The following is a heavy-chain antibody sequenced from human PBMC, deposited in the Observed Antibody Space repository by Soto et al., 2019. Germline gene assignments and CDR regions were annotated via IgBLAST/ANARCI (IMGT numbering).Heavy chain of an antibody. CDR1: GFTFSSYG. D-gene: IGHD3-10*01. CDR3: ARVSGRDAFDI. J-gene: IGHJ3*02. V-gene: IGHV3-33*01. CDR2: IWYDGSNK. Sequence: QVQLVESGGGVVQPGRSLRLSCAASGFTFSSYGMHWVRQAPGKGLEWVAVIWYDGSNKYYADSVKGRFTISRDNSKNTLYLQINSLRAEDTAVYYCARVSGRDAFDIWGQGTMVTVSS.